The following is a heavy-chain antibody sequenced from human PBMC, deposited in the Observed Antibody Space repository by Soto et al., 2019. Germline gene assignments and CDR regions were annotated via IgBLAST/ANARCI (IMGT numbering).Heavy chain of an antibody. D-gene: IGHD2-15*01. CDR3: ARGWYYFDV. CDR1: VEPMTGGYY. CDR2: IYYGGTT. Sequence: SETLSLTCDVSVEPMTGGYYWGWIRQSPGRGLEWIGSIYYGGTTYYNPSLRSRLAISIDTSKHQFSLRLSSVTAADTALYYCARGWYYFDVWGQGSLVTVSS. J-gene: IGHJ4*02. V-gene: IGHV4-38-2*01.